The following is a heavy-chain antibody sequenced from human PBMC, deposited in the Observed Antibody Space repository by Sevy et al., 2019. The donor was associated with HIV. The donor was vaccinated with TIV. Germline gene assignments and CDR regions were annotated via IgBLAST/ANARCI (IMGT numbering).Heavy chain of an antibody. V-gene: IGHV3-9*03. CDR3: AKGADYDFWSGSLFDY. CDR2: ISWNSGSI. D-gene: IGHD3-3*01. CDR1: GFTFDDYA. Sequence: SLKISCAASGFTFDDYAMHWVRQAPGKGLEWVSGISWNSGSIGYADSVKGRFTISRDNAKNSLYLQMNSLRAEDMAFYYCAKGADYDFWSGSLFDYWGQGTLVTVSS. J-gene: IGHJ4*02.